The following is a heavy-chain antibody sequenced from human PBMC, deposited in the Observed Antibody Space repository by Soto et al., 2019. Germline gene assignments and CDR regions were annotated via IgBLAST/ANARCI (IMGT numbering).Heavy chain of an antibody. J-gene: IGHJ6*02. D-gene: IGHD1-1*01. V-gene: IGHV1-69*01. Sequence: QVQLVQSGAEVLKPGSSVKLSCNTSGDTFDTFAISWVRQAPGQGLEWMGGIIPIFRTPDYTQKLQGRVTITADVYTSTAYMELSSLRSEDTAVYYCARDKGRGQLGGNYYYALDVWGQGTTVTVSS. CDR1: GDTFDTFA. CDR3: ARDKGRGQLGGNYYYALDV. CDR2: IIPIFRTP.